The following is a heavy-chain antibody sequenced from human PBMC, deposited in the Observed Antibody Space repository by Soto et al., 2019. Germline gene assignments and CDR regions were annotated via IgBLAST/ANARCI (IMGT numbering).Heavy chain of an antibody. V-gene: IGHV3-30-3*01. CDR2: ISYDGSNK. Sequence: VQLVESGGGVVQPGRSLRLSCAASGFTFSSYAMHWVRQAPGKGLEWVAVISYDGSNKYYADSVKGRFTISRDNSKNTLYLQMNSLRAEDTAVYYCVTVTSRLLHFDYWGQGTLVTVSS. J-gene: IGHJ4*02. D-gene: IGHD4-17*01. CDR3: VTVTSRLLHFDY. CDR1: GFTFSSYA.